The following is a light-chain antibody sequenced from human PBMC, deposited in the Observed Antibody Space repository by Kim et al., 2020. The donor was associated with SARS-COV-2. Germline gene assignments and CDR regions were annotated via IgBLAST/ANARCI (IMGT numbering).Light chain of an antibody. J-gene: IGLJ2*01. Sequence: QAITISCTGTRRGVGSFNLVSWYQQHPGKATKLMIYEVSKRPSGVSNRFSGSKSGNTASLTISGLQAEDEADYYCCSYAGSSTGVVFGGGTQLTVL. CDR2: EVS. CDR1: RRGVGSFNL. V-gene: IGLV2-23*02. CDR3: CSYAGSSTGVV.